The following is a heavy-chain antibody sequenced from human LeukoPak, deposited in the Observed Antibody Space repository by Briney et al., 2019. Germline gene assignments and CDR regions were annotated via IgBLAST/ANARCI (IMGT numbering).Heavy chain of an antibody. CDR3: ARTTEAHSWRTRYYDYYMDV. Sequence: GSLRLSCIASGFTFADYSMTWFRQAPGKGLEWIGNIYYSGSTNYNPSLKSRVTISVDTSKNQFSLKLSSVTAADTAVYYCARTTEAHSWRTRYYDYYMDVWGKGTTVTVSS. D-gene: IGHD6-13*01. CDR2: IYYSGST. CDR1: GFTFADYS. V-gene: IGHV4-59*01. J-gene: IGHJ6*03.